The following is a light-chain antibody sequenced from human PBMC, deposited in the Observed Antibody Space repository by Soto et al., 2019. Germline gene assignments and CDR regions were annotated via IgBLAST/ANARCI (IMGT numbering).Light chain of an antibody. CDR2: GAS. Sequence: EIVLTQSPGTLSLSPGERATLSCRASQSVSSSYLAWYQQKPGQAPRLLIYGASSRATGIPDRFSGSGSGTDFTLTISSLEPEEFAVYYWHEYGSSPLTFGGGTKVEIK. CDR3: HEYGSSPLT. V-gene: IGKV3-20*01. CDR1: QSVSSSY. J-gene: IGKJ4*01.